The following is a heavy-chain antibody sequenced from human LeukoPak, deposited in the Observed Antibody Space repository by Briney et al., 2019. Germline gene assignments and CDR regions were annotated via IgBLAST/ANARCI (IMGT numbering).Heavy chain of an antibody. CDR3: ARAGLCGGDCYSLDY. V-gene: IGHV4-59*01. D-gene: IGHD2-21*02. Sequence: PSETLSLTCTVSGGSINGYSWTWLRQPPGKGLEWIGYMYYSGSTNYNPSLKSRVTISVDTSKNQFSLKLRSVTAADTAVYYCARAGLCGGDCYSLDYWGQGTLVTVSS. CDR1: GGSINGYS. J-gene: IGHJ4*02. CDR2: MYYSGST.